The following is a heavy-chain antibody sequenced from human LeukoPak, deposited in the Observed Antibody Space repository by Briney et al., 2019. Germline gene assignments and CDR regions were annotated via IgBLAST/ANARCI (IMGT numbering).Heavy chain of an antibody. CDR2: IYYSGST. J-gene: IGHJ3*02. CDR3: ARTLHYYDSSISTDAFDI. D-gene: IGHD3-22*01. Sequence: PSETLSLTCTVSGGSINGYYWSWIRQPPGKGLEWIGYIYYSGSTNYNPSLKSRVTISVDTSKNQFSLKLSSVTAADTAVYYCARTLHYYDSSISTDAFDIWGQGTMVTVSS. CDR1: GGSINGYY. V-gene: IGHV4-59*08.